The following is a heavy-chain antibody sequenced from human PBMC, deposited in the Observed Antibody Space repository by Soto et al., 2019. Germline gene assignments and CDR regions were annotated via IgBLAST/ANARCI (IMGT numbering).Heavy chain of an antibody. D-gene: IGHD2-15*01. CDR1: GFTLSSYG. J-gene: IGHJ4*02. CDR3: AKDPIGYCSGGSCYPDYFDY. Sequence: GGPLRLSCAASGFTLSSYGMHWVRQAPGKGLEWVAVLSYDGSNKYYEDSVKGRFTISREHSKNTLYLQMNSLRAENTDVYYCAKDPIGYCSGGSCYPDYFDYWGQGTLVTVSS. CDR2: LSYDGSNK. V-gene: IGHV3-30*18.